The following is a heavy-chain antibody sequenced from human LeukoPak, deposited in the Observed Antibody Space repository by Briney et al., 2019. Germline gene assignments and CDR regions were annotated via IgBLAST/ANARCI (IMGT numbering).Heavy chain of an antibody. V-gene: IGHV4-34*01. J-gene: IGHJ6*03. CDR3: ARDVRYYMDV. CDR1: GGSFSGYY. CDR2: ISHSGST. Sequence: SETLSLTCAVYGGSFSGYYWSWIRQPPGEGLEWIGEISHSGSTNYNPSLKSRVTISVDTSKNQFSLKLSSVTAADTAVYYCARDVRYYMDVWGKGTTVTVSS.